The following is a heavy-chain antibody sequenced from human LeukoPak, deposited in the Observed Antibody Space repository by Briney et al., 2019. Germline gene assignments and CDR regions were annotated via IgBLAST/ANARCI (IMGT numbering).Heavy chain of an antibody. CDR1: GLLFNNYW. J-gene: IGHJ3*02. CDR3: ARRPPTVVTLSRDALHI. D-gene: IGHD4-23*01. CDR2: LYPAYSDT. V-gene: IGHV5-51*01. Sequence: GESPDISCQGPGLLFNNYWIGWVRQPPGQSLKWMGLLYPAYSDTTYRPSFRGQVTISADKSITTAYLQWNSLKASETDMSYCARRPPTVVTLSRDALHIWGQGTMVTVSS.